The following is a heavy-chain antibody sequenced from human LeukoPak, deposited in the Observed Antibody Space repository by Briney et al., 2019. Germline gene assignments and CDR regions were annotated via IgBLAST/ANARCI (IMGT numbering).Heavy chain of an antibody. D-gene: IGHD2-15*01. Sequence: SETLSLTCTVSGGSISSSSYYWGWIRQPPGKGLEWIGSIYYSGSTYYNPSLKSRVTISVDKSKNQFSLKLNSVTAADTAVYYCARAFLVGYSPEQYFFDYWGQGALVTVSS. CDR3: ARAFLVGYSPEQYFFDY. J-gene: IGHJ4*02. CDR1: GGSISSSSYY. V-gene: IGHV4-39*07. CDR2: IYYSGST.